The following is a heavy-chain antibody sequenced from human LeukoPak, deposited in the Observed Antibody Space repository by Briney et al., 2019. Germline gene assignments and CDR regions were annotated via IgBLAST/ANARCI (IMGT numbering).Heavy chain of an antibody. D-gene: IGHD4-11*01. Sequence: GGSLRLSCAASGFIFNHHAMYWVRQALGKGRERGAVIWSDKSNRFYADSVRGRFTISRDDSRKTVYLQMERMTAEDTAIYYCAKDAQRGFDYSNSLEYWGQGALVTVAS. J-gene: IGHJ4*02. CDR2: IWSDKSNR. CDR1: GFIFNHHA. CDR3: AKDAQRGFDYSNSLEY. V-gene: IGHV3-33*06.